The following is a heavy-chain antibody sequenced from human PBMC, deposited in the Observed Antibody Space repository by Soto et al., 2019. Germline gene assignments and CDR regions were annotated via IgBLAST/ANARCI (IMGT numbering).Heavy chain of an antibody. CDR1: GFTFSSYA. D-gene: IGHD3-10*01. J-gene: IGHJ6*02. Sequence: SLRLSCAASGFTFSSYAMHWVRQAPGKGLEWVAVISYDGSNKYYADSVKGRFTISRDNSKNTLYLQMNSLRAEDTAVYYCAGYGSGSYYSHYYYGMDVWGQGTTVTVSS. V-gene: IGHV3-30-3*01. CDR3: AGYGSGSYYSHYYYGMDV. CDR2: ISYDGSNK.